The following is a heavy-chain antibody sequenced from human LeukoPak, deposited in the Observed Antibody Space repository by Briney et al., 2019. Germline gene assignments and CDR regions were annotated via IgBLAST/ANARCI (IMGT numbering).Heavy chain of an antibody. D-gene: IGHD2-15*01. CDR1: GFTFDDSG. CDR3: ARVSCSGGSCYSGGFEGIFDY. J-gene: IGHJ4*02. CDR2: INWNGGST. V-gene: IGHV3-20*01. Sequence: PGRSLRLSCAASGFTFDDSGMSWVRQAPGKGREWGSGINWNGGSTGYADSVKGRFTISRDNAKNSLYLQMNSLRAEDTALYHCARVSCSGGSCYSGGFEGIFDYWGQGTLVTV.